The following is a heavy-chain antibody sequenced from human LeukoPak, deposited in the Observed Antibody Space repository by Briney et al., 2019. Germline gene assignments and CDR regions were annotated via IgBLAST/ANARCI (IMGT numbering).Heavy chain of an antibody. V-gene: IGHV1-3*01. CDR2: INAGNGDT. CDR3: ARDLGSFGDYYYYYYGMDV. Sequence: ASVKVSCKASGYTFTSYAMHWVRQAPGQRLEWMGWINAGNGDTKYSQKFQDRVTITRDTSASTVYMELSSLRSEDTAVYYCARDLGSFGDYYYYYYGMDVWGQGTTVTVSS. D-gene: IGHD4-17*01. CDR1: GYTFTSYA. J-gene: IGHJ6*02.